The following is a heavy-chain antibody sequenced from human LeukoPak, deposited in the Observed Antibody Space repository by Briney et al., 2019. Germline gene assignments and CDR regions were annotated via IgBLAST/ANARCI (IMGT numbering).Heavy chain of an antibody. D-gene: IGHD3-22*01. J-gene: IGHJ4*02. Sequence: GRSLRLSCAASGFTFSSYGMHWVRQAPGKGLEWVAVISYDGSNKYYADSVKGRFTISRDNSKNTLYLQMNSLRAEDTAVCYCATTSYDSSGYYYNYFDYWGQGTLVTVSS. CDR3: ATTSYDSSGYYYNYFDY. CDR2: ISYDGSNK. CDR1: GFTFSSYG. V-gene: IGHV3-30*03.